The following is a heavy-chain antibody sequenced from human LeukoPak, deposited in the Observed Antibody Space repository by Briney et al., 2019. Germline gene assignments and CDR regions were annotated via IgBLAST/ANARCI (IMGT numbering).Heavy chain of an antibody. Sequence: GGSLRLSCAASGFTFTNAWLSWVRQAPGKGLEWVGRIKSKTDGGTTDYAAPVKGRFTISRDDSKNTLYLQMNSLKTEDTALYYCITRGHIVGATPDAFDIWGQGTMVTVSS. CDR1: GFTFTNAW. CDR3: ITRGHIVGATPDAFDI. D-gene: IGHD1-26*01. V-gene: IGHV3-15*01. CDR2: IKSKTDGGTT. J-gene: IGHJ3*02.